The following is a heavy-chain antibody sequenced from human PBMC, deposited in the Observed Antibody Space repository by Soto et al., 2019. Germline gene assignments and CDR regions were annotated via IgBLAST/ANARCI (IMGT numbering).Heavy chain of an antibody. CDR1: GFTFSNYW. CDR3: VGGAPFDS. J-gene: IGHJ4*02. CDR2: INSDGSTT. Sequence: EVQLVESGGGLVQPGGSLRLSCVASGFTFSNYWMHWVRQGPGTGPVWVSRINSDGSTTNYADSVKGRFTISRDNAKDTLYLQMNSLRAEDTAVYSCVGGAPFDSWGQGTLVTVSS. V-gene: IGHV3-74*01.